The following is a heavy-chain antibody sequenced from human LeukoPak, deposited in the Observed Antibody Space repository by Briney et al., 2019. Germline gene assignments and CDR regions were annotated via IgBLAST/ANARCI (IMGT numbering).Heavy chain of an antibody. D-gene: IGHD2-21*01. CDR3: ARARGKYSQYYFDY. Sequence: GASVKVSCKASGYTFTGYYMHWVRQAPGQGLEWMGWINPNSGGTNYAQKFQGRVTMTRDTSISTAYMELSRLRSDDTAVYYCARARGKYSQYYFDYWGQGTLVTVSS. J-gene: IGHJ4*02. CDR2: INPNSGGT. CDR1: GYTFTGYY. V-gene: IGHV1-2*02.